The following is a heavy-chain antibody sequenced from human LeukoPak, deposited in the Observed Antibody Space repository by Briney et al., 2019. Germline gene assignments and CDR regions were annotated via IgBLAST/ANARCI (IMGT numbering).Heavy chain of an antibody. CDR2: IYSGGST. J-gene: IGHJ4*02. CDR1: GFTVSSNY. CDR3: ARDRAITFGETAYYFDY. Sequence: GGSLRLSCAASGFTVSSNYMSWVRQAPGKGLEWVSVIYSGGSTYYADSVKGRFTISRDNSKNTLYLQMNSLRAEDTAVYYCARDRAITFGETAYYFDYWGQGTLVTVSS. V-gene: IGHV3-66*01. D-gene: IGHD3-16*01.